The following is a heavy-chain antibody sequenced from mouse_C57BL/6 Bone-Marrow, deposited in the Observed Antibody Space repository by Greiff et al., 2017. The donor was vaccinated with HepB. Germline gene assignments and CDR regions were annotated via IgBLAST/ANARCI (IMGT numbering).Heavy chain of an antibody. D-gene: IGHD1-1*02. Sequence: QVQLQQSGAELARPGASVKMSCKASGYTFTSYNMHWVKQTPRQGLEWIGAIYPGNGDTSYNQKFKGKATLTVDKSSSTAYMQLSSLTSEDSAVYFCARGDGSYRDYAMDYWGQGTSVTVSS. CDR2: IYPGNGDT. V-gene: IGHV1-12*01. CDR1: GYTFTSYN. J-gene: IGHJ4*01. CDR3: ARGDGSYRDYAMDY.